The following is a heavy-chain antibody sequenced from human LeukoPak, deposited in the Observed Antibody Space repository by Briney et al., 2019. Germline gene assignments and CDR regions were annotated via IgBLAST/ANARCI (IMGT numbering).Heavy chain of an antibody. Sequence: PSETLSLTCAVSGGSITNYYWSWIRQPPGKGLEWLGYVYYDGSTNFNPSVKSRVTMAVDTSKNQFSLQLNSVTAADTAVYYCASSPYYYDSSCYSWFGPWGQGTLVTVSS. CDR3: ASSPYYYDSSCYSWFGP. V-gene: IGHV4-59*08. D-gene: IGHD3-22*01. CDR2: VYYDGST. CDR1: GGSITNYY. J-gene: IGHJ5*02.